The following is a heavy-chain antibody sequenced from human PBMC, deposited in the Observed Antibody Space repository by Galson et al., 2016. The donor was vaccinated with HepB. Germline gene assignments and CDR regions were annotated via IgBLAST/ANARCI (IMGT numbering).Heavy chain of an antibody. CDR2: ISGSGDTS. D-gene: IGHD3-22*01. CDR3: AKTPSFQWLLVFKD. V-gene: IGHV3-23*01. J-gene: IGHJ4*02. CDR1: GFTFNNYA. Sequence: SLRLSCAASGFTFNNYAMTWVRQAPGKGLEWVSSISGSGDTSYYADSVKGRFTISRDNSKNTLYLQMHSLRVDDTAVYYRAKTPSFQWLLVFKDWGQGIPVTVSS.